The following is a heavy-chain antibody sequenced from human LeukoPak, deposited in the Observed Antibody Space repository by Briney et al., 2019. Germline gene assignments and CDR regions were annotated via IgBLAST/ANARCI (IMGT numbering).Heavy chain of an antibody. D-gene: IGHD3-22*01. CDR2: IYYSGST. CDR3: ARQGPPGYYDSSGYDAFDI. V-gene: IGHV4-39*07. Sequence: SETLSLTCTVSGGSISGDSYYWGWIRQPPGKGLEWIGSIYYSGSTYYNPSLKSRVTISVDTSRNQFSLKLSSVTAADTAVYYCARQGPPGYYDSSGYDAFDIWGQGTMVTVSS. J-gene: IGHJ3*02. CDR1: GGSISGDSYY.